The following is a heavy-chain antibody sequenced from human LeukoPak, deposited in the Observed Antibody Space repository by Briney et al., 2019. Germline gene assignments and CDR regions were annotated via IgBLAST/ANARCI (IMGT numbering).Heavy chain of an antibody. Sequence: SVKVSCKASGGTFSSYAISWVRQAPGQGLEWMGRIIPIFGTANYAQKFQGRVTITTDESASTAYMELSSLRSEDTAVYYCARDRYRYSYGYDAFDIWGQGTMVTVSS. J-gene: IGHJ3*02. V-gene: IGHV1-69*05. CDR2: IIPIFGTA. CDR1: GGTFSSYA. D-gene: IGHD5-18*01. CDR3: ARDRYRYSYGYDAFDI.